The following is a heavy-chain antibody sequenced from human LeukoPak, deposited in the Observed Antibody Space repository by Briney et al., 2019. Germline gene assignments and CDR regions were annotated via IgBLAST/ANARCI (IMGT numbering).Heavy chain of an antibody. CDR1: GFTFSSHG. V-gene: IGHV3-33*01. Sequence: GRSLRLSCAASGFTFSSHGMHWVRQAPGKGLEWVATIRYDGSKKWYAESVRGRFTISRDDSKNTLFLQMNNLRVEDTAVYYCAREDSSGWYTAYWGQGTLVTVSS. CDR3: AREDSSGWYTAY. CDR2: IRYDGSKK. J-gene: IGHJ4*02. D-gene: IGHD6-19*01.